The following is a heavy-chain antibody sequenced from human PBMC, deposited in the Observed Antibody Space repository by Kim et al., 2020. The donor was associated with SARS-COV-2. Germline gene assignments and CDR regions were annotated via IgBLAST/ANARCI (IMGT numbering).Heavy chain of an antibody. Sequence: GGSLRLSCAASGFTFSSYGMHWVRQAPGKGLEWVAVIWYDGSNKYYADSVKGRFTISRDNSKNTLYLQMNSLRAEDTAVYYCARDRVKYYDILTGPNDAFDIWGQGTMVTVSS. CDR3: ARDRVKYYDILTGPNDAFDI. CDR2: IWYDGSNK. V-gene: IGHV3-33*01. CDR1: GFTFSSYG. J-gene: IGHJ3*02. D-gene: IGHD3-9*01.